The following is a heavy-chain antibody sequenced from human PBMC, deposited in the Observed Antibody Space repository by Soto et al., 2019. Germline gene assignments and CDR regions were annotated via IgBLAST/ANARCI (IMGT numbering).Heavy chain of an antibody. J-gene: IGHJ6*02. CDR1: GYTFISYG. CDR2: LSGYNGET. CDR3: ARDSDGDSWPVSSVDV. D-gene: IGHD2-21*02. Sequence: QGQLVQSGAEVKKPGASVKISCRTSGYTFISYGIRWVRQAPGQGLEWMGWLSGYNGETSYAEKFQGRVTMTRDSSIHKGYMELRSLRAYYTAGYYSARDSDGDSWPVSSVDVWGQGTRVTVSS. V-gene: IGHV1-18*01.